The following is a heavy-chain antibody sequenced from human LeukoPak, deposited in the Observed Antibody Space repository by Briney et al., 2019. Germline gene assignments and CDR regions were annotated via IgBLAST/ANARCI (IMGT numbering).Heavy chain of an antibody. D-gene: IGHD3-9*01. CDR1: GYTFTSYD. V-gene: IGHV1-8*03. J-gene: IGHJ4*02. CDR3: ARGRGYYDILTGYPPLFDY. Sequence: ASVKVSCKASGYTFTSYDINWVRQATGQGLEWMGWMNPNSGNTGYAQKFQGRVTITRNTSISTAYMELSSLRSEDTAVYYCARGRGYYDILTGYPPLFDYWGQGTLVTVSS. CDR2: MNPNSGNT.